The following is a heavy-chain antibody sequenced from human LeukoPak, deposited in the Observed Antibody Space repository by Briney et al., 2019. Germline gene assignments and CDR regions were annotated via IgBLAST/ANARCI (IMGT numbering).Heavy chain of an antibody. CDR1: GGSISSSSYY. CDR2: IYYSGST. J-gene: IGHJ5*02. D-gene: IGHD3-3*01. V-gene: IGHV4-39*01. Sequence: MSSETLSLTCTVSGGSISSSSYYWGWIRQPPGKGLEWIGSIYYSGSTYYNPSLKSRVTISVDTSKNQFSLKLSSVTAADTAVYYCAGQLEWLFGEGYNWFDPWGQGTLVTVSS. CDR3: AGQLEWLFGEGYNWFDP.